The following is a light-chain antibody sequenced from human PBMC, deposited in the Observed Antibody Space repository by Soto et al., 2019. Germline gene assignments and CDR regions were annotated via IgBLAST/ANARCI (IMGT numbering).Light chain of an antibody. CDR2: DAS. CDR1: QSISSW. V-gene: IGKV1-5*01. J-gene: IGKJ1*01. CDR3: QQYNDYSPWT. Sequence: DIQMTQSPSTLPASVGDRVTITCRASQSISSWLAWYQQKPGKAPKLLIYDASNLESGVPSRFSGSGSGTEFTLTISSLQPDDFATYYCQQYNDYSPWTFGQGTKVDI.